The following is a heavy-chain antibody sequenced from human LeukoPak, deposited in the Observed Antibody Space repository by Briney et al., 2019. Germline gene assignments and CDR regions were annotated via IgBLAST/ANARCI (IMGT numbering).Heavy chain of an antibody. V-gene: IGHV4-4*02. Sequence: SGTLSLTCAVSGGSISSSNWWSWVRQPPGKGLEWIGEIYHSGSTNYSPSLKSRVTISVDKSKNQLSLNLSSVTAADMAVYYCARGITLIREVISFDYWGQGTLVTVSS. D-gene: IGHD3-10*01. CDR1: GGSISSSNW. J-gene: IGHJ4*02. CDR3: ARGITLIREVISFDY. CDR2: IYHSGST.